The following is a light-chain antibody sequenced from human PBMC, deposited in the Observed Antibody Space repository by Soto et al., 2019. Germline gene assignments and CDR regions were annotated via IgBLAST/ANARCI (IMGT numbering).Light chain of an antibody. CDR3: HQYGSSMWT. V-gene: IGKV3-20*01. J-gene: IGKJ1*01. Sequence: IVLTQSPGTLSSSAGERATLSCRASQSVSSSYLAWYQQKPGQAPRLIIYAASSRATGIPDRFSGSVSGTDGTLTISRLETEDGAVYYCHQYGSSMWTFGQGTKVDIK. CDR1: QSVSSSY. CDR2: AAS.